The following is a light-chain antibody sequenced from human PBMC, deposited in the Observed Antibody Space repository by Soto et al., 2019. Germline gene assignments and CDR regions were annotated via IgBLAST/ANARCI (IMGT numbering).Light chain of an antibody. V-gene: IGLV1-47*01. CDR2: RNN. CDR1: SSNIESNY. Sequence: QAVVTQPPSASGTPGQRVTISCSGSSSNIESNYVYWYQQFPGTAPKLIIYRNNQRPSGVPDRFSGSKSGTSASLAISGIRSEDEADYYCATWDDSLSSKMFGGGTKLTVL. CDR3: ATWDDSLSSKM. J-gene: IGLJ3*02.